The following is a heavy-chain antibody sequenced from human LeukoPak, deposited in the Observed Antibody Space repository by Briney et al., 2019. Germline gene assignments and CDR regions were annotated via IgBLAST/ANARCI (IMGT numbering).Heavy chain of an antibody. CDR2: LNPNSSNA. J-gene: IGHJ5*02. D-gene: IGHD7-27*01. Sequence: GASVKVSCKASGYIFTTYDIGWVRQATGQGLEWMGWLNPNSSNAGYAQKFQGRVTISRNTSISTAYMELSSLRSDDTAIYYCARRKFLGWFDPWGQGTLVTVSS. CDR3: ARRKFLGWFDP. V-gene: IGHV1-8*03. CDR1: GYIFTTYD.